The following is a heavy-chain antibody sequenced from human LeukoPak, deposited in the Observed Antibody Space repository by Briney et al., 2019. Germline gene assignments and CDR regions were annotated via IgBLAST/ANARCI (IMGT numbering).Heavy chain of an antibody. V-gene: IGHV4-59*08. Sequence: PSETLSLTCTVSGGSISSYYWSWIRQPPGKGLEWIGYIYYSGSTNYNPSLKSRVTISVDTSKNQFSLKLSSMTAADTAVYYCARRGAKGAFDIWGQGTMVTVSS. CDR2: IYYSGST. D-gene: IGHD1-26*01. CDR3: ARRGAKGAFDI. J-gene: IGHJ3*02. CDR1: GGSISSYY.